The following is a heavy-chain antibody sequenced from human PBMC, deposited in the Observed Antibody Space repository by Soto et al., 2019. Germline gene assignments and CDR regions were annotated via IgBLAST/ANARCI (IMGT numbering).Heavy chain of an antibody. CDR2: ISWSGNNL. CDR1: GFKFDDYT. Sequence: EVQLVESGGGLVQPGRSLRLSCAASGFKFDDYTMHWVRQTPGKGLEWVSSISWSGNNLDYRDSVKGRFTISRDNAKNSLYLQINSLRVEDTALYYCIKGLNIDYNSAWFYFDYWGQGTVVTVSS. CDR3: IKGLNIDYNSAWFYFDY. J-gene: IGHJ4*02. V-gene: IGHV3-9*01. D-gene: IGHD6-19*01.